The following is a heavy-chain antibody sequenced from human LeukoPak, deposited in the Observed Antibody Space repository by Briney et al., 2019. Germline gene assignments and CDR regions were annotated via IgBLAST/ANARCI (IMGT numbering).Heavy chain of an antibody. CDR1: GGSISPYY. CDR2: IFYSGST. D-gene: IGHD1-26*01. V-gene: IGHV4-59*08. Sequence: PSETLSLTCTVSGGSISPYYWSWFRQPPGKGLEWIGYIFYSGSTNYNPSLRSRVTISVDTSKNQFSLKMNSVTAADTAVYYCASGNYYQDYWGQGTVVTVSP. CDR3: ASGNYYQDY. J-gene: IGHJ4*02.